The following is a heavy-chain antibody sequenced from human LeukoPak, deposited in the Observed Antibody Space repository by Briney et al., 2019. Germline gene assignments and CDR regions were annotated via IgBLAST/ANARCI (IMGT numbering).Heavy chain of an antibody. CDR2: IIPFSGTV. CDR3: ARAYSSGWFPHFGDY. Sequence: SVKVSCKVSGGTFSTYALSWVRQAPGQGLEWMGGIIPFSGTVNYAQKFQGRVTITADESTSTAYMALSSLRSEDTAIYYCARAYSSGWFPHFGDYWGQGTLVTVSS. V-gene: IGHV1-69*01. D-gene: IGHD6-19*01. CDR1: GGTFSTYA. J-gene: IGHJ4*02.